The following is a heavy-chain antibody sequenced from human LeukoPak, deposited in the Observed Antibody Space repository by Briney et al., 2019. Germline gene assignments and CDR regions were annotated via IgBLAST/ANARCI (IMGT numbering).Heavy chain of an antibody. CDR1: GFAFIDYD. Sequence: PGGSLRLSCAASGFAFIDYDMHWGRQVIGKGLEWVSAIGIRGDTHYSGSVKGRFTISRENAESSLYLQKNSLRAEDTAVYYCARGGIQVSGIDEFDYWGQGTLVTVSS. V-gene: IGHV3-13*01. D-gene: IGHD6-19*01. J-gene: IGHJ4*02. CDR3: ARGGIQVSGIDEFDY. CDR2: IGIRGDT.